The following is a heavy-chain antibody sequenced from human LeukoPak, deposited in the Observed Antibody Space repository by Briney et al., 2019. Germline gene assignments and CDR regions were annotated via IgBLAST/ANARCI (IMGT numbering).Heavy chain of an antibody. Sequence: GASVKVSCKASGYTFTGYYMHWVRQAPGQGLEWMGWINPNSGGTNYAQKFQGWVTMTRDTSISTAYMELSRLRSDDTAVYYCARDTFEEWGSEYGSSFDPWGQGTLVTVSS. J-gene: IGHJ5*02. CDR1: GYTFTGYY. CDR3: ARDTFEEWGSEYGSSFDP. CDR2: INPNSGGT. V-gene: IGHV1-2*04. D-gene: IGHD2/OR15-2a*01.